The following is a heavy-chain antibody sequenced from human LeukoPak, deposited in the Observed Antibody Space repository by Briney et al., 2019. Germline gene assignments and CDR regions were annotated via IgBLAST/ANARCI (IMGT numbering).Heavy chain of an antibody. CDR2: INPNSGGA. V-gene: IGHV1-2*02. D-gene: IGHD4-17*01. CDR1: GYTFTGYY. CDR3: ARTDYGDYVARYDY. Sequence: ASVKVSCKASGYTFTGYYMHWVRQAPGQGLEWMGWINPNSGGANYAQKFQGRVTMTRDTSISTAYMELSRLRSDDTAVYYCARTDYGDYVARYDYWGQGTLVTVPS. J-gene: IGHJ4*02.